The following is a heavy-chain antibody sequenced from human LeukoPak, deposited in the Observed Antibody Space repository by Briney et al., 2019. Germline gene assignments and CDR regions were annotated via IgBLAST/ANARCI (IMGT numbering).Heavy chain of an antibody. V-gene: IGHV3-11*01. J-gene: IGHJ4*02. CDR1: GFRFNAYY. CDR2: ISSSGATR. Sequence: GGSLRLSCAASGFRFNAYYMAWIRQAPGKGLEWISYISSSGATRYYTDSVKGRFTNSRDNAKNSLYLQMNSLRAEDTAVYYCARDVSVDTAFDSWGQGTLVTVSS. D-gene: IGHD5-18*01. CDR3: ARDVSVDTAFDS.